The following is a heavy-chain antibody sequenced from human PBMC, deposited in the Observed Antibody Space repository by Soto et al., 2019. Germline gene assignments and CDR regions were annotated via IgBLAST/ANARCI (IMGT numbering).Heavy chain of an antibody. CDR3: ARITVNYEAQAAINYYFYYGTEV. V-gene: IGHV4-39*01. CDR2: IYYSGST. J-gene: IGHJ6*02. CDR1: GGSISSSSYY. Sequence: SETRSLTCTVSGGSISSSSYYWGWIRQPPGKGLEWIGSIYYSGSTYYNPSLKSRVTVSVDTSKNQFSLKMSSVSAADTAVDYCARITVNYEAQAAINYYFYYGTEVWGQGPTVTVSS. D-gene: IGHD2-2*01.